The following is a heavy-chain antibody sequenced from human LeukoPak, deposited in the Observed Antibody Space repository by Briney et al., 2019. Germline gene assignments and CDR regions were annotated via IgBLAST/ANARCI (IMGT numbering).Heavy chain of an antibody. CDR3: ARAEDIVVVPAAMDADFDY. V-gene: IGHV1-2*02. J-gene: IGHJ4*02. D-gene: IGHD2-2*01. Sequence: GASVKVSCKASGYTFTGYYMHWVRQAPGQGLEWMGWINPNSGGTNYAQKFQGRVTMTRDTSISTAYMELSRLRSDDTAVYYCARAEDIVVVPAAMDADFDYWGQGTLVTVSS. CDR2: INPNSGGT. CDR1: GYTFTGYY.